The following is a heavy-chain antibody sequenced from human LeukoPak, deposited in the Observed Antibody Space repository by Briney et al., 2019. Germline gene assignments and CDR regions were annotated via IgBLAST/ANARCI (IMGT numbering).Heavy chain of an antibody. J-gene: IGHJ5*02. CDR1: GGTFSSYA. CDR3: ARGPTLSSSWFSWFDP. V-gene: IGHV1-69*05. CDR2: IIPIFGTA. D-gene: IGHD6-13*01. Sequence: GASVKVSCKASGGTFSSYAISWVRQAPGQGLEWMGGIIPIFGTANYAQKFQGRVTITRNTSISTAYMELSSLRFEDTAVYYCARGPTLSSSWFSWFDPWGQGTLVTVSS.